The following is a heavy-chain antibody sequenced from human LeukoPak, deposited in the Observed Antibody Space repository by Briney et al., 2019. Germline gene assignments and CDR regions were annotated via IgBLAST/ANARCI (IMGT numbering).Heavy chain of an antibody. Sequence: GESLKISCKTSGYSFRTYWIGWVRQMPGRGLEWMAIMYPGDSDTTYSPSFQGQVTISVDKSISTAYLQWSSLGASDTATYYCARGQTDEAFDYGGRGPFVVVSS. V-gene: IGHV5-51*01. CDR1: GYSFRTYW. CDR2: MYPGDSDT. CDR3: ARGQTDEAFDY. J-gene: IGHJ4*02.